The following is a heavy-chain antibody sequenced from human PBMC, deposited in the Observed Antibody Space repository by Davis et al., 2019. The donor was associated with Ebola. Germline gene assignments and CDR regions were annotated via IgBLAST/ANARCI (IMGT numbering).Heavy chain of an antibody. J-gene: IGHJ5*02. CDR3: ARAPIVVVPAAIWGGGTNWFDP. CDR2: ISYDGSNK. V-gene: IGHV3-30*03. D-gene: IGHD2-2*01. Sequence: PGGSLRLSCAASGFTFSSYGMHWVRQAPGKGLEWVAVISYDGSNKYYADSVKGRFTISRDNSKNTLYLQMNSLRAEDTAVYYCARAPIVVVPAAIWGGGTNWFDPWGQGTLVTVSS. CDR1: GFTFSSYG.